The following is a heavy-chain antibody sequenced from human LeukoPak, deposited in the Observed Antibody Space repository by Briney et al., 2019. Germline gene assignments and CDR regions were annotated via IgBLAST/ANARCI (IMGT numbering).Heavy chain of an antibody. CDR3: ATSLWFGELSHYHYGMDV. J-gene: IGHJ6*02. CDR1: GYTFTSYD. Sequence: APVKVSCKASGYTFTSYDINWVRQATGQGLEWMGWMNPNSGNTGYAQKFQGRVTMTRNTSISTAYMELSSLRSEDTAVYYCATSLWFGELSHYHYGMDVWGQGTTVTVSS. D-gene: IGHD3-10*01. CDR2: MNPNSGNT. V-gene: IGHV1-8*01.